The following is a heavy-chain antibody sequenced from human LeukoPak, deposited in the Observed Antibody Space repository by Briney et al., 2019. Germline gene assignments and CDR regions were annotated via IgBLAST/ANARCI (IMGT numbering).Heavy chain of an antibody. CDR1: GGSFSGYY. CDR3: ARRKRSLNYHDSSGYPPIPLYYFDY. CDR2: INHSGST. V-gene: IGHV4-34*01. J-gene: IGHJ4*02. Sequence: SETLSLTCAVYGGSFSGYYWSWIRQPPGKGLEWIGEINHSGSTNYNPSLKSRVTISVDTSKNQFSLKLSSVTAADTAVYYCARRKRSLNYHDSSGYPPIPLYYFDYWGQGTLVTVSS. D-gene: IGHD3-22*01.